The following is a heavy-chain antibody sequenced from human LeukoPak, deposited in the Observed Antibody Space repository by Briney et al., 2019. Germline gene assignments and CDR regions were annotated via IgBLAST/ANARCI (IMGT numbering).Heavy chain of an antibody. D-gene: IGHD6-19*01. CDR3: ARSGWFPVANYYYYGMDV. CDR2: IYYSGST. CDR1: GGSIISYY. V-gene: IGHV4-59*01. Sequence: PSETLSLTCTVSGGSIISYYWSWIRQPPGKGLEWIGYIYYSGSTNYNPSLKSRVTISVDTSKNQFSLKLSSVTAADTAVYYCARSGWFPVANYYYYGMDVWGQGTKVTVSS. J-gene: IGHJ6*02.